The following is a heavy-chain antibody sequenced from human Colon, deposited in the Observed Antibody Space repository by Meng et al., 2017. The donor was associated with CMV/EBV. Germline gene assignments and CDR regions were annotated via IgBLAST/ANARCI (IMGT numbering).Heavy chain of an antibody. V-gene: IGHV3-7*01. Sequence: GESLKISCAASGFSFSRAWMSWVRQAPGKGLEWVANINQDAIEKYYVDSVKGRFTISRDNANNLLSLQMNSLRAEDTAVYYCARNKDVIVSTNILVGGIDQWGQGTLVTVSS. CDR2: INQDAIEK. CDR3: ARNKDVIVSTNILVGGIDQ. D-gene: IGHD2-21*01. J-gene: IGHJ4*02. CDR1: GFSFSRAW.